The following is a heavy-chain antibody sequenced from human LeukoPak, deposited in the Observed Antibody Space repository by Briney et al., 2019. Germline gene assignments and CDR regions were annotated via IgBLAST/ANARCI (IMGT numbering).Heavy chain of an antibody. Sequence: GESLKISCKGSGYSFTSYWIGWVRQMPGKGLEWMGIIYPGDSDTRYSPSFQGQVTISADKSISTAYLQWSSLKASDTAMYYCARHRVYGTFDAFDIWAKGQWSPSLQ. V-gene: IGHV5-51*01. D-gene: IGHD5/OR15-5a*01. J-gene: IGHJ3*02. CDR2: IYPGDSDT. CDR3: ARHRVYGTFDAFDI. CDR1: GYSFTSYW.